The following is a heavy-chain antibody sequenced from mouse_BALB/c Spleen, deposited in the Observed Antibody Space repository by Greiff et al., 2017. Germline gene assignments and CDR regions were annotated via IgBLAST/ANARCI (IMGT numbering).Heavy chain of an antibody. D-gene: IGHD2-10*01. V-gene: IGHV1-9*01. CDR3: ARMPYYGNSYAMDY. Sequence: QVQLKESGAELMKPGASVKISCKATGYTFSSYWIEWVKQRPGHGLEWIGEILPGSGSTNYNEKFKGKATFTADTSSNTAYMQLSSLTSEDSAVYYCARMPYYGNSYAMDYWGQGTSVTVSS. CDR2: ILPGSGST. CDR1: GYTFSSYW. J-gene: IGHJ4*01.